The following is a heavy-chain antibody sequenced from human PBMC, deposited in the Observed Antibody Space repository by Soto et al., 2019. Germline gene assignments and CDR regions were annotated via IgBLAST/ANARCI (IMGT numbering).Heavy chain of an antibody. CDR3: VRGDYRDH. V-gene: IGHV3-21*06. J-gene: IGHJ4*02. CDR2: IGSSGVDR. Sequence: EVQLVESGGGLVKPGGSLRLSCAASGFTFSTSTMNWVRQAPGKGLEWVSSIGSSGVDRYYADSVRGRFTISRDNAKNSLYVVMNGPRAEDTAVYYCVRGDYRDHWGQGTLVTVSS. CDR1: GFTFSTST. D-gene: IGHD3-16*01.